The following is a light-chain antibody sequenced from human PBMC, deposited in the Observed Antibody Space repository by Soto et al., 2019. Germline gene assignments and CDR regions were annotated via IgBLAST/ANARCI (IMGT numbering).Light chain of an antibody. CDR3: QQFNSYPLT. J-gene: IGKJ4*01. V-gene: IGKV1-13*02. Sequence: IQLTQSSSSLSASVGDKVTISCRASQAINSALAWCQQRPGKAPMVLIYDASILESGVPSRFSGSGSGTDFTLTISSLQPEDFATYYCQQFNSYPLTFGGGTKVDIK. CDR1: QAINSA. CDR2: DAS.